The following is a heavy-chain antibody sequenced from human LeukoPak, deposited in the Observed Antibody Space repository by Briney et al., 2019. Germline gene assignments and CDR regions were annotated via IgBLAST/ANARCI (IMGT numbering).Heavy chain of an antibody. CDR2: IYYSGST. D-gene: IGHD3-10*01. J-gene: IGHJ5*02. CDR3: ARNRYYYGSGSYGVPNWFDP. V-gene: IGHV4-39*01. Sequence: PSETLSLTCTVSGGSISSNSYYWSWIRQPPGKGLEWIGSIYYSGSTYYKSSLKSRVTISVDTSKNQFSLKLSSVTAADTAVYYCARNRYYYGSGSYGVPNWFDPWGQGTLVIVSS. CDR1: GGSISSNSYY.